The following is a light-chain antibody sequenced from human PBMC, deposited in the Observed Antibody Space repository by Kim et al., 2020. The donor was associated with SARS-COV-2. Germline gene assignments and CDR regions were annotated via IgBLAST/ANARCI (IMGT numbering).Light chain of an antibody. Sequence: QSALTQPASVSGSPGQSITISCTGTSSDVGGYNYVSWYQQHPGKAPTLMIYDVSKRPSGVSNRFSGSKSGNTASLTISGLQAEDEADYYCSSYRSRSTFVFGTGTKV. CDR1: SSDVGGYNY. CDR2: DVS. CDR3: SSYRSRSTFV. V-gene: IGLV2-14*01. J-gene: IGLJ1*01.